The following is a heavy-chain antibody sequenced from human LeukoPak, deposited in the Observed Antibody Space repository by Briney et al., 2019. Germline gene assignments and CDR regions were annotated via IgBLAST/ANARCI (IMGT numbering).Heavy chain of an antibody. J-gene: IGHJ3*02. Sequence: AGGSLRLSCAASGFTFSSYWMHWVRRAPGKGLVWVSRINSDGSGTSNADSVKGRLTISRDNAKNTLYVQMNSLRAEDTAVYYCARGGSPPEALGDTFDIWGQGTMVTVSS. D-gene: IGHD1-26*01. CDR1: GFTFSSYW. CDR3: ARGGSPPEALGDTFDI. V-gene: IGHV3-74*01. CDR2: INSDGSGT.